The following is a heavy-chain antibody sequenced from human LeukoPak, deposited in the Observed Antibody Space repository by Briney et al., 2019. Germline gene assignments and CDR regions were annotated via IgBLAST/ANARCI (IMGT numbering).Heavy chain of an antibody. D-gene: IGHD6-19*01. CDR3: ATLTVASTFDY. CDR2: ISSSGATR. V-gene: IGHV3-48*03. CDR1: GFAFSVYE. Sequence: QTGGSLRLSCAASGFAFSVYEMYWVRQAPGKGLEWISYISSSGATRYYADSVKGRFTISRDNAYNSLFLQMNSLGAEDTAVYYCATLTVASTFDYWGQATLVTVSS. J-gene: IGHJ4*02.